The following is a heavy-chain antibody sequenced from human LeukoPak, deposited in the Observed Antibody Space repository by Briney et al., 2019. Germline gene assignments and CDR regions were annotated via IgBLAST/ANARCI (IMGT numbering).Heavy chain of an antibody. Sequence: ASVKVSCKASGYTFTGYYMHWMRQAPGQGLEWKGWINPNNGGTHYAQQFQGRVTMTRDTSITTAYMDLSSLRSDDTAVYYCARAGGEGYYMDVWGKGTTVTVSS. CDR1: GYTFTGYY. D-gene: IGHD1-14*01. J-gene: IGHJ6*03. CDR2: INPNNGGT. CDR3: ARAGGEGYYMDV. V-gene: IGHV1-2*02.